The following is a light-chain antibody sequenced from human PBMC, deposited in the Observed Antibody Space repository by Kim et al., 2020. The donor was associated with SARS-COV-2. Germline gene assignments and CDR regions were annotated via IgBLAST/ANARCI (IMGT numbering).Light chain of an antibody. V-gene: IGKV1-16*02. CDR2: AAS. J-gene: IGKJ5*01. CDR3: QQYSSYPYT. CDR1: QDIRNS. Sequence: GSVGDRVTITCRASQDIRNSLAWFQQKPGNAPKSLIYAASTLQIGVPSKFSGSGSGTDFTLTISSLQTEDYATYYCQQYSSYPYTFGQGTRLEIK.